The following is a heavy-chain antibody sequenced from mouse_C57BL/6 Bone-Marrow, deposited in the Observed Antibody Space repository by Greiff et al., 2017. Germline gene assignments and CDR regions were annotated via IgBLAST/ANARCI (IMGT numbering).Heavy chain of an antibody. Sequence: VQLQQPGAELVKPGASVKLSCKASGYTFTSYWMHWVKQRPGQGLEWIGMIHPNSGSTNYNEKFKSKATLTVDKSSSTAYMQLSSLTSEDSAVYLCARRGGNYFGFAYWGQGTLVTGSA. CDR3: ARRGGNYFGFAY. CDR2: IHPNSGST. CDR1: GYTFTSYW. D-gene: IGHD2-1*01. V-gene: IGHV1-64*01. J-gene: IGHJ3*01.